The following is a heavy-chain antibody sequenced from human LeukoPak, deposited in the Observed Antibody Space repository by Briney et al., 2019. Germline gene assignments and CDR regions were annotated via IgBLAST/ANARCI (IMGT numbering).Heavy chain of an antibody. CDR2: IYYSGST. Sequence: SETLSLTCTVSGGSISSYYWSWIRQPPGKGLELIGYIYYSGSTNYNPSLKSRVTISLDTSKYQFSLKLSSVTAADTAVYYCARDHGDSEGNWFDPWGQGTLVTVSS. J-gene: IGHJ5*02. D-gene: IGHD7-27*01. CDR3: ARDHGDSEGNWFDP. V-gene: IGHV4-59*01. CDR1: GGSISSYY.